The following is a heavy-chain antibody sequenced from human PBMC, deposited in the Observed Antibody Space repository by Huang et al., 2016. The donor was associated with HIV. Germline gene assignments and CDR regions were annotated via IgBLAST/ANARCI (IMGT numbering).Heavy chain of an antibody. Sequence: LQESGPGLVGPSETLSLTCAVSGDSINSNTFYWGWIRRPPGKALAWSGSIYYSGTTYYNPALKRRARIAVDASKNRIFLHLRSVTAADTGVYYCARTGVAVSDDPEYFQHWGQGALVT. V-gene: IGHV4-39*02. CDR1: GDSINSNTFY. J-gene: IGHJ1*01. CDR2: IYYSGTT. D-gene: IGHD3-3*01. CDR3: ARTGVAVSDDPEYFQH.